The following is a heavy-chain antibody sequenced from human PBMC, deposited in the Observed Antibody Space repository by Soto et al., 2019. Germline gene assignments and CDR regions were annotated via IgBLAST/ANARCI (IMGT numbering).Heavy chain of an antibody. V-gene: IGHV1-69*01. CDR3: ASLAGDYADY. D-gene: IGHD4-17*01. CDR2: IIPIFGTA. Sequence: QVQLVQSGAEVKKPGSSVKVSCKASGGTFSSYAISWVRQAPGQGLEWMGGIIPIFGTANYAQKFQGRVTINEEESTSTAYMELSSLGYEDTAVYYCASLAGDYADYWGKGTLVTVSS. J-gene: IGHJ4*02. CDR1: GGTFSSYA.